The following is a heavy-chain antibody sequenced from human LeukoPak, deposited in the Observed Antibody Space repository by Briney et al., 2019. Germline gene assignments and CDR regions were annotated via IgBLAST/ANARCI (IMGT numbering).Heavy chain of an antibody. CDR1: GYTFTSYG. CDR2: IIPIFGTA. CDR3: ARSLPYYYYMDV. Sequence: SVKVSCKASGYTFTSYGISWVRQAPGQGLEWMGGIIPIFGTANYAQKFQGRVTITADESTSTAYMELSSLRSEDTAVYYCARSLPYYYYMDVWGKGTTVTVSS. V-gene: IGHV1-69*13. J-gene: IGHJ6*03.